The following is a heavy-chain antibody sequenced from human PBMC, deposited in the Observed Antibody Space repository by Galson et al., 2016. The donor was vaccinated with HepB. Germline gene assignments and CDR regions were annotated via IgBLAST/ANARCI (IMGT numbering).Heavy chain of an antibody. J-gene: IGHJ4*02. V-gene: IGHV4-61*01. CDR2: TYYGQGN. Sequence: SETLSLTCSVSGASVNSEYYHWTWIRQPAGKGLEWMGHTYYGQGNSYNPSLKSRVTISIDTSKNQFSLTLTSVTAADTAVYFCATHEVGRGGTGYWGQGTLVTVSS. CDR1: GASVNSEYYH. D-gene: IGHD3-16*01. CDR3: ATHEVGRGGTGY.